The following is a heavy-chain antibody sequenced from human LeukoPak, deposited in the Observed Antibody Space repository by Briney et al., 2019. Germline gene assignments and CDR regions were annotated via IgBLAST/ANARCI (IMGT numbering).Heavy chain of an antibody. Sequence: SETLSLTCAVYGGSFSGYYWSWIRQPPGKGLEWNGEINHSGSTNYNPSLKSRVTISVDTSKNQFSLKLSSVTAADTAVYYCARGGGEQWLVYYYYVMDVWGQGTMVTVSS. CDR1: GGSFSGYY. D-gene: IGHD6-19*01. V-gene: IGHV4-34*01. CDR3: ARGGGEQWLVYYYYVMDV. J-gene: IGHJ6*02. CDR2: INHSGST.